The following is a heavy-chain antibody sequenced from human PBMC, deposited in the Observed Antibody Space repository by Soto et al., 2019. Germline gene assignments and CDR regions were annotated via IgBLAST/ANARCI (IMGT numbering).Heavy chain of an antibody. D-gene: IGHD3-3*01. CDR3: ARGGGTILAPLP. CDR1: GFTFSSYA. CDR2: ISGSGGST. J-gene: IGHJ5*02. Sequence: GGSLRLSCAASGFTFSSYAMSWVRQAPGKGLEWVSAISGSGGSTYYADSVKGRFTISRDNSKNTLYLQMNSLRADDTAVYYCARGGGTILAPLPWGPGTLVTVSS. V-gene: IGHV3-23*01.